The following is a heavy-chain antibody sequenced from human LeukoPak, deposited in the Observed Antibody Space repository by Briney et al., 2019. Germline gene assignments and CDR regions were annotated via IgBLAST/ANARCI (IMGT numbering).Heavy chain of an antibody. D-gene: IGHD3-3*01. J-gene: IGHJ5*02. CDR1: GFTFSGYW. Sequence: GGSLRLSCAASGFTFSGYWMTWVRQGPGKGLEWVANLRPDGSDKYYADSVQGRFTISRDNAKNSLYLQMNGLRADDTAIYYCARDAYDDASESWGQGTLVTVSS. CDR2: LRPDGSDK. CDR3: ARDAYDDASES. V-gene: IGHV3-7*01.